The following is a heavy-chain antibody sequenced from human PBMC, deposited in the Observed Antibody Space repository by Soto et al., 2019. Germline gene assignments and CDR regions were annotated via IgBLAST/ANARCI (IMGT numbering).Heavy chain of an antibody. CDR3: ARGRDGDN. Sequence: QVHLVQSGAEVKKPGASVKVSCKGSGYTFTSYGITWVRQAPGQGLEWMGWISAHNGNTDYAQKLQGRVTVTRDTSTRTAYIELRSLRSDDTAVYYCARGRDGDNWGQGALVTDS. V-gene: IGHV1-18*01. CDR1: GYTFTSYG. CDR2: ISAHNGNT. J-gene: IGHJ4*02.